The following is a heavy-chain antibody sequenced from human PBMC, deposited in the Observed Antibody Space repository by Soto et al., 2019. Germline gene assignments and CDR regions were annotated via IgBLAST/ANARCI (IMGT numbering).Heavy chain of an antibody. J-gene: IGHJ4*02. CDR1: GYTFTNFG. CDR3: ARLRYSEGSGNFDY. CDR2: ISAYNGNT. D-gene: IGHD5-12*01. V-gene: IGHV1-18*01. Sequence: ASVKVSCKASGYTFTNFGISWVRQAPGQGLEWMGWISAYNGNTNYAQNFQGRVTMTTDTSTSTAYMELRSLRSEDTALYYCARLRYSEGSGNFDYWGQGTLVTVSS.